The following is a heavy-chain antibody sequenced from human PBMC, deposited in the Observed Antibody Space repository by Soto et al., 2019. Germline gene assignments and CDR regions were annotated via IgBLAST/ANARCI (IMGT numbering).Heavy chain of an antibody. V-gene: IGHV2-5*02. CDR1: GFSLSTSGVG. D-gene: IGHD3-9*01. CDR3: ARHIPSGYNDAFDT. Sequence: QITLKESGPTLVKPTQTLTLTCTFSGFSLSTSGVGLGWIRQPPGKALEWLAIIDWDDDKRYSPSLKSRLTITKGTSKNHVVRTMTNMDPVDTATYYCARHIPSGYNDAFDTWGEGTMVTVSS. CDR2: IDWDDDK. J-gene: IGHJ3*02.